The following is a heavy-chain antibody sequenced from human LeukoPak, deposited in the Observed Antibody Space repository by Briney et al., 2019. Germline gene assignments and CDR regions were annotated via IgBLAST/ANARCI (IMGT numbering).Heavy chain of an antibody. D-gene: IGHD1-26*01. Sequence: ASVKVSCKASGYSFTSYGIIWVRQAPGQGLEWMGWISAYNGNTNYAQKLQGRVTMTTDTSTSTAYMELRSLRSDDTAVYYCAREKGRVGATNFDYWGQGTLVTVSS. CDR2: ISAYNGNT. CDR3: AREKGRVGATNFDY. J-gene: IGHJ4*02. V-gene: IGHV1-18*01. CDR1: GYSFTSYG.